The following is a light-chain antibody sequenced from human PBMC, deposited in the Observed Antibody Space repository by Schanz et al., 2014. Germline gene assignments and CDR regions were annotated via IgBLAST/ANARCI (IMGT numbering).Light chain of an antibody. V-gene: IGKV3-20*01. CDR3: QQYGSSALT. Sequence: EIVLTQSPATLSLSPGERATLSCRASQIVSNDFAWYQQKPGQAPRLLIYGASNRASGIPDRFSGSGSGTDFTLSISRLDPEDFAVYYCQQYGSSALTFGGGTKVEIK. J-gene: IGKJ4*01. CDR2: GAS. CDR1: QIVSND.